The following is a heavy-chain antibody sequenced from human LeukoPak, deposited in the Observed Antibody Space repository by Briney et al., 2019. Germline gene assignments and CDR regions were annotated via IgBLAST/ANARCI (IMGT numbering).Heavy chain of an antibody. V-gene: IGHV3-23*01. CDR1: GFTFSSYA. Sequence: PGGSLRLSCAASGFTFSSYAMSWVRQAPGKGLEWVSAISGSGGSTYYADPVKGRFTISRDNSKNTLYLQMNSLRAEDTAVYYCAKDRGLLFGEFHDYWGQGTLVTVSS. J-gene: IGHJ4*02. D-gene: IGHD3-10*02. CDR3: AKDRGLLFGEFHDY. CDR2: ISGSGGST.